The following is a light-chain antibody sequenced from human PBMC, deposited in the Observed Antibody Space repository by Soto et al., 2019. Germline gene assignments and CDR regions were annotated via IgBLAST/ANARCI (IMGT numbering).Light chain of an antibody. Sequence: EIVMTQSPSTLSVSRGERATLSCRASQSVSSNLAWYQQKPGQAPRLLIYAASTRATGIPARFSGSGSGTEFTLTISSLQSEDFAVYYCQQYNNWPLTFGGGTKVEIK. V-gene: IGKV3-15*01. CDR1: QSVSSN. CDR2: AAS. J-gene: IGKJ4*01. CDR3: QQYNNWPLT.